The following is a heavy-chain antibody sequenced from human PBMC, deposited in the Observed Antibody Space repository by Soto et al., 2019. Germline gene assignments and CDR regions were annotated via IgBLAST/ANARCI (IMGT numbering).Heavy chain of an antibody. D-gene: IGHD2-15*01. CDR2: ISGSSTYI. J-gene: IGHJ3*01. CDR1: GFILSNYT. V-gene: IGHV3-21*06. Sequence: EVQLVESGGGLVKPGGSLRLSCAGSGFILSNYTMNWVRQAPGKGLEWVSSISGSSTYIYYADSVKGRFTISRDNAKNSLYLQMNSLRVEDTAVYYCARDRCSGGCCYRTYAFDLWGRGTLVTVSS. CDR3: ARDRCSGGCCYRTYAFDL.